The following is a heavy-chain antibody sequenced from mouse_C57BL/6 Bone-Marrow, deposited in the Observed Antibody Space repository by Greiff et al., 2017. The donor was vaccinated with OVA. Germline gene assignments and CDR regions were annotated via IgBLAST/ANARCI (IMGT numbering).Heavy chain of an antibody. J-gene: IGHJ2*01. Sequence: EVKLVESEGGLVQPGSSMKLSCTASGFTFSDYYMAWVRQVPEKGLEWVANINYDGSSTYYLDSLKSRFIISRDNAKNILYLQMSSLKSEDTATYYCARGNYYYGSSYSPLDYWGQGTTLTVSS. CDR1: GFTFSDYY. D-gene: IGHD1-1*01. CDR2: INYDGSST. CDR3: ARGNYYYGSSYSPLDY. V-gene: IGHV5-16*01.